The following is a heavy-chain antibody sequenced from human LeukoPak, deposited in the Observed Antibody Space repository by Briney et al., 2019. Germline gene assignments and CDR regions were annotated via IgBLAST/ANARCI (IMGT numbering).Heavy chain of an antibody. CDR3: ARVVSSWYFDY. V-gene: IGHV3-53*05. D-gene: IGHD6-13*01. CDR2: IHSGGTT. CDR1: GFTVSTNY. Sequence: PGGSLRLSCAASGFTVSTNYVSWVRQAPGKGLEWVSVIHSGGTTYYADSVKGRFTISRDNSNNTPYLQMNSLRAEDTAVYYCARVVSSWYFDYWGQGTLVTVSS. J-gene: IGHJ4*02.